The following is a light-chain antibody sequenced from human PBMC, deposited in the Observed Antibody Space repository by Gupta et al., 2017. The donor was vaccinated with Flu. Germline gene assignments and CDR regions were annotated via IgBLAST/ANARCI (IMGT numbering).Light chain of an antibody. V-gene: IGLV2-14*03. CDR3: SSYTSSSTYV. CDR1: SSDVGAYDY. Sequence: QSAPTQPAASAGSPGQSVTTSCPGTSSDVGAYDYVSWYQQHPGKAPELLIYEVSYRPSGVSNRFSGSKSGNTASLTISGLQTEDESDYYCSSYTSSSTYVFGSGTKVTVL. J-gene: IGLJ1*01. CDR2: EVS.